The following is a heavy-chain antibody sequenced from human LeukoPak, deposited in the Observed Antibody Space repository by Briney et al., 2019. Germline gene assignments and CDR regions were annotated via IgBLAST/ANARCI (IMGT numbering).Heavy chain of an antibody. CDR2: IYSGGST. CDR1: GFTVSSNY. V-gene: IGHV3-66*01. J-gene: IGHJ4*02. CDR3: ARVPLYYYDSSGYHPLDY. D-gene: IGHD3-22*01. Sequence: GGSLRLSCAASGFTVSSNYMSWVRQAPGKGLEWVSVIYSGGSTYYADSVKGRFTISRDNSKNTLYLQMNSLRAEDTAVYYCARVPLYYYDSSGYHPLDYWGQGTLVTVSS.